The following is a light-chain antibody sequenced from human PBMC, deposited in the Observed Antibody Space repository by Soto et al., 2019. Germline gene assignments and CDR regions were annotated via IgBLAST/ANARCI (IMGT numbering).Light chain of an antibody. V-gene: IGLV8-61*01. J-gene: IGLJ2*01. CDR2: STN. CDR3: ALYVGSGTVV. Sequence: QTVVSQEPSFSVSPGETVTLTCGLTSASVLTSYYPSWYQQTPGQAPRTLIYSTNIRSSGVPDQFSGSILGNKAALTITGAQADDESDYYCALYVGSGTVVFGGGTQLTV. CDR1: SASVLTSYY.